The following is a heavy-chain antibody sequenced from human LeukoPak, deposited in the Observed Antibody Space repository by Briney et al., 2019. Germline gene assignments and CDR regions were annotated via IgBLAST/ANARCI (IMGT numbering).Heavy chain of an antibody. CDR3: ARGDVVEMATILDY. CDR1: GGSFSGYY. CDR2: INHSGST. D-gene: IGHD5-24*01. V-gene: IGHV4-34*01. Sequence: PSETLSLTCAVYGGSFSGYYWSWIRQPPGKGLEWIGEINHSGSTNYNPSLKSRVTISVGTSKNQFSLKLSSVTAADTAVYYCARGDVVEMATILDYWGQGTLVTVSS. J-gene: IGHJ4*02.